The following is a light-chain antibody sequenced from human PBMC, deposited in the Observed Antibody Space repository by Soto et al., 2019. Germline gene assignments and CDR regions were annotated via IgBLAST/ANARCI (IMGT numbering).Light chain of an antibody. Sequence: DIQMTQSPSTLSASVGDRVTITCRASQSISSWLAWYQQKPGKAPKLLIYDASSLESGVPSRVSGSGSGTEFTLTIDSLQPDDFATYYCQEYNVPWTFGQGTKVDIK. CDR2: DAS. V-gene: IGKV1-5*01. J-gene: IGKJ1*01. CDR1: QSISSW. CDR3: QEYNVPWT.